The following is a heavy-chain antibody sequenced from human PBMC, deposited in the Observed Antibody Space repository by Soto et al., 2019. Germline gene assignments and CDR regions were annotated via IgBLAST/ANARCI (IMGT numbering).Heavy chain of an antibody. J-gene: IGHJ4*02. CDR3: AKRRGAGGHFDY. CDR2: VSIGGST. D-gene: IGHD2-15*01. V-gene: IGHV3-23*01. CDR1: GFTFSSYA. Sequence: GGSLRLTCAASGFTFSSYAMGWVRQGPGKGLEWVAVVSIGGSTHYADSVRGRFTISRDNSKNTLSLQMNSLTAEDTAVYFCAKRRGAGGHFDYWGQGALVTVTS.